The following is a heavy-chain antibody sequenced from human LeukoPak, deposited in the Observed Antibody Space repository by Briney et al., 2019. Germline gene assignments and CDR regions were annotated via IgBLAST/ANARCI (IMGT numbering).Heavy chain of an antibody. CDR3: ARDQEGFDY. V-gene: IGHV1-46*01. CDR2: IYPRDGST. J-gene: IGHJ4*02. Sequence: ASVKVSCKASGYTFTSYYIHWVRQAPGQGLEWMGMIYPRDGSTSYAQKFQGRVTVTRDTSTSTVRMELRGLRSEDTAVYYCARDQEGFDYWGQGTLVTVSS. CDR1: GYTFTSYY.